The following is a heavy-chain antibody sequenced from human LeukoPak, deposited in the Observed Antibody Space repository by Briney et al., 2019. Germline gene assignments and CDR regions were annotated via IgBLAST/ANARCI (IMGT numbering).Heavy chain of an antibody. J-gene: IGHJ4*02. V-gene: IGHV4-4*02. D-gene: IGHD1-26*01. Sequence: SETLSLTCDVSGGSISNTNWWSWVRQPPGQGLEWIGEVSLAGQTNYNPSLNGRVTMSLDESSNRLSLKLTSVTAADTAIYYCSRESGAFCPFGYWGQGTLVIVPS. CDR3: SRESGAFCPFGY. CDR1: GGSISNTNW. CDR2: VSLAGQT.